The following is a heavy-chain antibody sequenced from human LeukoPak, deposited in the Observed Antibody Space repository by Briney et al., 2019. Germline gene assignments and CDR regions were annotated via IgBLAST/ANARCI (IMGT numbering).Heavy chain of an antibody. J-gene: IGHJ4*02. V-gene: IGHV2-70*11. CDR2: IDWDDDK. CDR1: GFSLSTSGMC. Sequence: SGPALVKPTQTLTLTCTFSGFSLSTSGMCVSWIRQPPGKALEWLARIDWDDDKYYSTSLKTRLTISKDTSKNQVVLTMTNMDPVDTATYYCARISDSNGWYYFDYWGQGTPVTVSS. CDR3: ARISDSNGWYYFDY. D-gene: IGHD6-19*01.